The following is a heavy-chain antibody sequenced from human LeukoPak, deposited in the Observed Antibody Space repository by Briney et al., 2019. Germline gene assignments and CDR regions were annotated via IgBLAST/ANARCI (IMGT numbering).Heavy chain of an antibody. CDR2: IYYSGST. V-gene: IGHV4-39*02. D-gene: IGHD3-3*01. Sequence: SETLSLTCSLSGGSISSSSYYWGWIRQPPGKGLEWIGSIYYSGSTYYNPSRKSRFTISVDTSKNQFSLKLSSVTAADTAVYYCARDITTTSGYFDYWGQGTLVTVSS. CDR3: ARDITTTSGYFDY. CDR1: GGSISSSSYY. J-gene: IGHJ4*02.